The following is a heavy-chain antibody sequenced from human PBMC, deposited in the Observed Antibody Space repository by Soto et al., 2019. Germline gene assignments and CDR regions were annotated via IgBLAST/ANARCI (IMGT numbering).Heavy chain of an antibody. CDR1: GGSISSSSYY. V-gene: IGHV4-39*01. D-gene: IGHD5-18*01. Sequence: SETLSLTCTVSGGSISSSSYYWGWIRQPPGKGLEWIGSIYYSGTTYYNPSLKSRGTISVDTSKNQFSLRLSSVTAADTAVYYCARPNKAMGNGYYGMDVWGQGTTVT. CDR2: IYYSGTT. CDR3: ARPNKAMGNGYYGMDV. J-gene: IGHJ6*02.